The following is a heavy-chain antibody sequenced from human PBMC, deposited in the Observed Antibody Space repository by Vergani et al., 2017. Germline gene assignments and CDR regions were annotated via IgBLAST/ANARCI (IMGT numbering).Heavy chain of an antibody. CDR3: AKDHDSTKAVAGAPRYFEL. Sequence: EVQLLESGGGLVQPGGSLRLSCAASGFTFSSYAMSWVRQAPGKGLEWVSAISGSGGSTYYADSVKGRFTISRDNSKNTLYLQMNSLRAEDTAVYYCAKDHDSTKAVAGAPRYFELWGRGTLVTVSS. CDR1: GFTFSSYA. CDR2: ISGSGGST. D-gene: IGHD6-19*01. V-gene: IGHV3-23*01. J-gene: IGHJ2*01.